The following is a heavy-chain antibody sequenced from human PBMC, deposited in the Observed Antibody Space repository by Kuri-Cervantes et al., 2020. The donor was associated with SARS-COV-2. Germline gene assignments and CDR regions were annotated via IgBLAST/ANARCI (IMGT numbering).Heavy chain of an antibody. J-gene: IGHJ4*02. V-gene: IGHV3-30*03. CDR3: AAERYEWLAYAYYFDL. CDR1: RFTFRNYG. CDR2: ISYDETYK. Sequence: GESLKISCAASRFTFRNYGMHWVRQATGKGLEWVALISYDETYKYYADSVEGRFTISRDNSENTLYLQMNSLRAEDTAMYYCAAERYEWLAYAYYFDLWGQGTLVTVSS. D-gene: IGHD6-19*01.